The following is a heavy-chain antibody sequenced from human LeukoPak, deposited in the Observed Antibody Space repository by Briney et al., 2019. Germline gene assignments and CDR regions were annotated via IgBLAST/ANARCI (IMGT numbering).Heavy chain of an antibody. CDR2: IKSKTDGGTT. CDR1: GFTFSNAW. J-gene: IGHJ6*02. D-gene: IGHD2-15*01. CDR3: TTGRPDCSGGSCYSGYYGMDV. Sequence: GGSLRLSCAASGFTFSNAWMSWVRQAPGKGLEWVGRIKSKTDGGTTDYAAPVKGRFTISRDDSKNTLYLQMNSLKTEDTAVYYCTTGRPDCSGGSCYSGYYGMDVWGQGTTVTVSS. V-gene: IGHV3-15*01.